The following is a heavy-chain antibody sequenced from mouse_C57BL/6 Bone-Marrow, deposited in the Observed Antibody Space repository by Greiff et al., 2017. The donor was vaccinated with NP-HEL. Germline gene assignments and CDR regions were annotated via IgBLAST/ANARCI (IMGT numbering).Heavy chain of an antibody. Sequence: EVMLVESGGGLVKPGGSLKLSCAASGFTFSDYGMHWVRQAPEKGLEWVAYISSGSSTIYYADTVKGRFTISRDNAKNTLFLQMTSLRSEDTAMYYCARQAQATGVFDYWGQGTTLTVSS. V-gene: IGHV5-17*01. CDR2: ISSGSSTI. CDR1: GFTFSDYG. J-gene: IGHJ2*01. CDR3: ARQAQATGVFDY. D-gene: IGHD3-2*02.